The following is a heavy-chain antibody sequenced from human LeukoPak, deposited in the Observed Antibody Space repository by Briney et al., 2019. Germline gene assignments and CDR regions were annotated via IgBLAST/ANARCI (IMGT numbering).Heavy chain of an antibody. Sequence: GESLKISRKGSGYSFTSYWIGWVRQMPGKGLEWTGIIYPGDSDTRYSPSFQEQVTISADKSISTTYLQWSSLKASDAAMYYCARPNDFWSGYYHYWGQGTLVTVSS. V-gene: IGHV5-51*01. D-gene: IGHD3-3*01. CDR3: ARPNDFWSGYYHY. J-gene: IGHJ4*02. CDR1: GYSFTSYW. CDR2: IYPGDSDT.